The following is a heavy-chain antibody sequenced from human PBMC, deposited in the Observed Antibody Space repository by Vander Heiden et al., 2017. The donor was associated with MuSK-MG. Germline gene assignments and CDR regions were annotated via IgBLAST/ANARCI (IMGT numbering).Heavy chain of an antibody. J-gene: IGHJ5*02. CDR3: ARDSGGCGVDRRGWSDP. V-gene: IGHV3-33*01. D-gene: IGHD2-21*01. CDR2: IWYDGSNK. Sequence: LEWVAVIWYDGSNKYYADSVKGRFTISRDNSKNTLYLRIHSGRAEDTPVYFCARDSGGCGVDRRGWSDPWGDGSLVAVSS.